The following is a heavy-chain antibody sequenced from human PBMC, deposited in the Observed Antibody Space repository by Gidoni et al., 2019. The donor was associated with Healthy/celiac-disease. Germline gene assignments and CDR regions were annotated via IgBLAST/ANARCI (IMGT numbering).Heavy chain of an antibody. CDR2: IYYSGST. CDR1: GGSISSSSYY. Sequence: QLQLQESGPGLVKPSETLSLTCTVSGGSISSSSYYWGWIRQPPGKGLEWIGSIYYSGSTYYNPSLKSRVTISVDTSKNQFSLKLSSVTAADTAVYYCARYCSSTSCYEYWGQEPWSPSPQ. D-gene: IGHD2-2*01. V-gene: IGHV4-39*01. J-gene: IGHJ4*01. CDR3: ARYCSSTSCYEY.